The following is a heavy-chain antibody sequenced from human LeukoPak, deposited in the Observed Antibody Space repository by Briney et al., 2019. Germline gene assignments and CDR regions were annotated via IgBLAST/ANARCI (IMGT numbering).Heavy chain of an antibody. CDR2: ISGSGGGT. D-gene: IGHD2-2*01. CDR3: AKDLLSGRYCSSTSCLYYGMDV. Sequence: GGSLRLSCAASGFTFNSYAMSWVRQAPGKGLEWVSTISGSGGGTYYADSVKGRFTISRDNSKNTLYLQMNSLRAEDTAVYYCAKDLLSGRYCSSTSCLYYGMDVWGQGTTVTVSS. V-gene: IGHV3-23*01. CDR1: GFTFNSYA. J-gene: IGHJ6*02.